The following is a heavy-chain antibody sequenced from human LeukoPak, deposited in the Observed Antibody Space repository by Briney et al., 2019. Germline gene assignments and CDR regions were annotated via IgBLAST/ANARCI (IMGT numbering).Heavy chain of an antibody. J-gene: IGHJ4*02. V-gene: IGHV3-66*01. D-gene: IGHD5-24*01. Sequence: SGGSLRLSCEVSGITVSSNYMACVRQSPGKGLEWVSIVSSDGSTYYADSVKGRFTLSRDNSKDKLYLQMNSLRAEDTAMYYCSRVIARPTFREFDYWSQGTLVTVSS. CDR1: GITVSSNY. CDR2: VSSDGST. CDR3: SRVIARPTFREFDY.